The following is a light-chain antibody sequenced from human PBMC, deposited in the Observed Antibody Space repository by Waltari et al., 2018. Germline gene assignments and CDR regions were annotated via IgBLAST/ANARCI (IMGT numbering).Light chain of an antibody. V-gene: IGKV1-9*01. Sequence: IQLTQSPSSLSASIVDRVTITCRASQGISSYLAWYQQKPGKAPKLLIYAASTLQSGVPSRFSGSGSGTDFTLTISSLQPEDFATYYCQQLNSYPSWTFGQGTKVEIK. CDR2: AAS. CDR3: QQLNSYPSWT. J-gene: IGKJ1*01. CDR1: QGISSY.